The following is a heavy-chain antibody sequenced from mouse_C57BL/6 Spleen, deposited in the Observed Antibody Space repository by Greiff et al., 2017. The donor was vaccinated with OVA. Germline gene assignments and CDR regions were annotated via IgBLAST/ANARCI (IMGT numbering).Heavy chain of an antibody. D-gene: IGHD2-1*01. V-gene: IGHV5-9*01. CDR3: ARQGGKEDYFDY. Sequence: EVKLMESGGGLVKPGGSLKLSCAASGFTFSSYTMSWVRQTPEKRLEWVATISGGGGNTYYPDSVKGRFTISRDNAKNTLYLQMSSLRSEDTALYYCARQGGKEDYFDYWGQGTTLTVSS. J-gene: IGHJ2*01. CDR1: GFTFSSYT. CDR2: ISGGGGNT.